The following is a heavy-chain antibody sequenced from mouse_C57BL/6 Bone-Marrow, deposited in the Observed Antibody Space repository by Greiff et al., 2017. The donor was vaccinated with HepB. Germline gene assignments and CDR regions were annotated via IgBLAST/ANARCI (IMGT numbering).Heavy chain of an antibody. V-gene: IGHV5-4*01. J-gene: IGHJ2*01. CDR3: ARDPPHFDY. CDR2: ISDGGSYT. Sequence: EVHLVESGGGLVKPGGSLKLSCAASGFTFSSYAMSWVRQTPEKRLEWVATISDGGSYTYYPDNVKGRFTISRDNAKNNLYLQMSHLKSEDTAMYYCARDPPHFDYWGQGTTLTVSS. CDR1: GFTFSSYA.